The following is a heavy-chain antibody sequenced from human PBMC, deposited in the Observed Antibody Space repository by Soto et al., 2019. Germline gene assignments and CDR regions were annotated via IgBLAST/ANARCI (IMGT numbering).Heavy chain of an antibody. CDR3: ARVPDR. J-gene: IGHJ5*02. CDR1: GDSMSSGGYS. D-gene: IGHD2-2*01. CDR2: MYHSGST. V-gene: IGHV4-30-2*01. Sequence: NPSETLSLTCAVSGDSMSSGGYSWSWIRQPPGKGLEWIGYMYHSGSTYYNPSLKSRVTISVDRSKNQFSLKLSSVTAADTAVYYCARVPDRWGQGTLVTVSS.